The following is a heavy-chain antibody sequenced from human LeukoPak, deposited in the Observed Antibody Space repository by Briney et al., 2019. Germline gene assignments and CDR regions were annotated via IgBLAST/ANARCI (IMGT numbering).Heavy chain of an antibody. Sequence: GGSLRLSCEASGFTVSSNYMSWVRQAPGKGLEWVSVIYSGGSTYYADSVKGRFTISRDNSKNTLYLQMNSLRAEDTAVYYCARVSGSGYWGQGTLVTVSS. CDR3: ARVSGSGY. CDR1: GFTVSSNY. D-gene: IGHD3-10*01. CDR2: IYSGGST. J-gene: IGHJ4*02. V-gene: IGHV3-53*01.